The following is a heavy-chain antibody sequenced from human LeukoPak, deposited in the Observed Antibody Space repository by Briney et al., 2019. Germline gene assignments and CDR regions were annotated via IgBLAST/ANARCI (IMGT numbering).Heavy chain of an antibody. Sequence: GESLRLSCAASGLTVSSSYMSWVRQAPGKGLEWVSVIYCDGGTYYPDSVKDRFPISRDNSKNTLYLQMNSLRAEDTALYYCARESRWSFDYWGQGTLVSVS. CDR3: ARESRWSFDY. J-gene: IGHJ4*02. D-gene: IGHD6-13*01. CDR2: IYCDGGT. CDR1: GLTVSSSY. V-gene: IGHV3-66*01.